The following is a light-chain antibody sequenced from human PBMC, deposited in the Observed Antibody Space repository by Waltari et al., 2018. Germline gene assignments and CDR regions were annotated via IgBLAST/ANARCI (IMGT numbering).Light chain of an antibody. CDR3: QQYNHWTPYT. J-gene: IGKJ2*01. V-gene: IGKV3-15*01. CDR2: GAP. CDR1: QSVVSN. Sequence: EVVMTQFPATLSVSLGGRAALSCRASQSVVSNLAWYPQKPGQAPRPLIHGAPTRATAIPDRFSGSGSGTDFTLTINSLQSEDFAIYYCQQYNHWTPYTFGQGTKLEI.